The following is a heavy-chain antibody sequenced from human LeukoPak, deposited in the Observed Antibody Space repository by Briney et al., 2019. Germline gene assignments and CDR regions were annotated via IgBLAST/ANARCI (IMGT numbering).Heavy chain of an antibody. J-gene: IGHJ4*02. CDR3: ARAAGSVDY. CDR2: IYHSGST. V-gene: IGHV4-4*02. Sequence: SGTLSLTCAVSGGSISSNWWSWVRQPPGKGLEWIGEIYHSGSTNYNPSLKSRVTISVDKSKNQFSLKLSSVTAADTAVYYCARAAGSVDYWGQGTLVTVSS. D-gene: IGHD6-13*01. CDR1: GGSISSNW.